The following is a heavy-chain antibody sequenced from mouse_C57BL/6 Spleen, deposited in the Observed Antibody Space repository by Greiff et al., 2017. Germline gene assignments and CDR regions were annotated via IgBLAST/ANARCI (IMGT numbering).Heavy chain of an antibody. V-gene: IGHV5-9-1*02. CDR1: GFTFSSYA. CDR2: ISSGGDYI. D-gene: IGHD1-1*01. CDR3: TRGLNYYGSSFYAMDY. J-gene: IGHJ4*01. Sequence: DVMLVESGEGLVKPGGSLKLSCAASGFTFSSYAMSWVRQTPEKRLGWVAYISSGGDYIYYADTVKGRFTISRDNARNTLYLQMSSLKSEDTAMYYCTRGLNYYGSSFYAMDYWGQGTSVTVSS.